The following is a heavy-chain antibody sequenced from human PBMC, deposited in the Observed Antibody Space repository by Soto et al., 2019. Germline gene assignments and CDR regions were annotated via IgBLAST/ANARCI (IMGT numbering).Heavy chain of an antibody. J-gene: IGHJ4*02. V-gene: IGHV3-7*03. Sequence: VGSLRLSCAASGFTFSSYWMSWVRQAPGRGLEWMANIKYDGSEKYYVDSVKGRLTISRDNAKNSLYLQMNSLRAEDTAVYYCASSPHKDSRPDYWGQGTLVTVSS. CDR3: ASSPHKDSRPDY. CDR2: IKYDGSEK. D-gene: IGHD3-22*01. CDR1: GFTFSSYW.